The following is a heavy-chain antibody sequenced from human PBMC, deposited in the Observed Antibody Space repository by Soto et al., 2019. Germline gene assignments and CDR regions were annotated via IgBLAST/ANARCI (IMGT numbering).Heavy chain of an antibody. Sequence: EVQVLESGGGLAQPGRSLRLSCAVSGLSFSSYAMTWVRQTPGKGLEWVSSIRRSGNSTYSEDSVRGRFTISRDNSKNTLDLQMNSRRAEATAVYYCAKAAKILGWLPTSYSFYFCCHGTLVTVSS. J-gene: IGHJ4*01. CDR2: IRRSGNST. CDR1: GLSFSSYA. D-gene: IGHD3-9*01. V-gene: IGHV3-23*01. CDR3: AKAAKILGWLPTSYSFYF.